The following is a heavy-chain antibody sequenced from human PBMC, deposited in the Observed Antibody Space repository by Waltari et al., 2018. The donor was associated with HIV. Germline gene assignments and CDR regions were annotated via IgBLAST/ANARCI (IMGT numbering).Heavy chain of an antibody. CDR1: GFTFDDYA. J-gene: IGHJ4*02. Sequence: EVQLVESGGGLVQPGRSLRLSCAASGFTFDDYAMHWVRQAPGKGLEWVSGISWNSGSIGYADSVKGRFTISRDNAKISLYLQMNSLRAEDTALYYCAKDRGDYYDSSGYSFDYWGQGTLVTVSS. CDR3: AKDRGDYYDSSGYSFDY. V-gene: IGHV3-9*01. D-gene: IGHD3-22*01. CDR2: ISWNSGSI.